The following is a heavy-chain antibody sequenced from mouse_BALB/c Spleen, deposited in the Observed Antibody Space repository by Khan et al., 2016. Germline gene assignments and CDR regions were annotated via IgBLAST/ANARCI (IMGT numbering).Heavy chain of an antibody. CDR1: GYSLTSDYA. CDR3: ASDYYGSRFFDY. Sequence: EVQLQEPGPGLVKPSQSLSLTCTVTGYSLTSDYAWNWIRQFPGNKLEWMGYISYSGSTSYNPSLKSRIPITRDTSKNQFFLQMTSVTAEEAATCYCASDYYGSRFFDYWGQGTLVTVSA. D-gene: IGHD1-1*01. J-gene: IGHJ3*01. V-gene: IGHV3-2*02. CDR2: ISYSGST.